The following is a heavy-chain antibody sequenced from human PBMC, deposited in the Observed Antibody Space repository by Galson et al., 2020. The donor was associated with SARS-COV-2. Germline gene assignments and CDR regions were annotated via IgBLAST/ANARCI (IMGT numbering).Heavy chain of an antibody. CDR2: ITGSGSNT. CDR3: AKEIRRSSGWNYYYYGMDV. V-gene: IGHV3-23*01. D-gene: IGHD6-19*01. Sequence: GGSLRLSCAASGFTFSSYAITWVRQAPGKGLEWVSAITGSGSNTFYADSVKGRFTISRDNSRDTAYVQMNSLRADDTAVYYCAKEIRRSSGWNYYYYGMDVWGQGTTVTVS. J-gene: IGHJ6*02. CDR1: GFTFSSYA.